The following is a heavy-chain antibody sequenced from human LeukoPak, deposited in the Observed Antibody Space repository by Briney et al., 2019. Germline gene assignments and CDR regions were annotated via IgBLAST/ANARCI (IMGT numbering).Heavy chain of an antibody. V-gene: IGHV4-4*02. J-gene: IGHJ4*02. CDR3: ARHAYHDDNSGYYFAY. CDR2: IYHRGNT. Sequence: SETLSLTCAVSGGSISSSNWWNWVRQTPGKGLEWIGEIYHRGNTHYNPSLKSRVTMSVDTSTNQFSLRVNSVTAADTAVYYCARHAYHDDNSGYYFAYWGQGTLVTVSS. CDR1: GGSISSSNW. D-gene: IGHD3-22*01.